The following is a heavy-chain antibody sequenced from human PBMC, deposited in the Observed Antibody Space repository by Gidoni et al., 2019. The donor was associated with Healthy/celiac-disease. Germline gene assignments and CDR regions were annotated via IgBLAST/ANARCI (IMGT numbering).Heavy chain of an antibody. D-gene: IGHD3-3*01. CDR3: AKDSGVVIPYYGMDV. V-gene: IGHV3-23*01. CDR1: GFLFSSYA. CDR2: ISGSGGST. Sequence: EVQLLESGGGLVQPGGSLRLSCAASGFLFSSYALSWVRQAPGKGLEWVSAISGSGGSTYYADSVKGRFTISRDNSKNTLYLQMNSLRAEDTAVYYCAKDSGVVIPYYGMDVWGQGTTVTVSS. J-gene: IGHJ6*02.